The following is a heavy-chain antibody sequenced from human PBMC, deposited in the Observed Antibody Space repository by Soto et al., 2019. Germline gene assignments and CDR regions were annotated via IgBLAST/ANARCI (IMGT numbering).Heavy chain of an antibody. Sequence: QLQLQESGPGLVKPSETLSLTCTVSGDSISSNNYHWGWIRQPPGKGLEWIGSMYHSGNTYHNPSLKSRVTISVDTSKNQLSLNLRSVTVADTAVYYCARHRGPTGPNYWGQGTLVTVSS. V-gene: IGHV4-39*01. CDR1: GDSISSNNYH. CDR2: MYHSGNT. CDR3: ARHRGPTGPNY. D-gene: IGHD3-10*01. J-gene: IGHJ4*02.